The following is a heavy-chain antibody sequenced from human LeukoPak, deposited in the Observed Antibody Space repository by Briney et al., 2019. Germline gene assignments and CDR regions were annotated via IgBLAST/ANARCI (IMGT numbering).Heavy chain of an antibody. CDR1: GFTFDDYA. V-gene: IGHV3-9*01. D-gene: IGHD5-18*01. J-gene: IGHJ4*02. CDR2: ISWNSGTI. Sequence: GGSLRLSCAASGFTFDDYAMHWVRQAPGKGLEWVSGISWNSGTIDYADSVKGRFTISRDNAKNFLYLQMNSLRAEDTALYYCAKDTAMVLEGDYFDYWGQGTLVTVSS. CDR3: AKDTAMVLEGDYFDY.